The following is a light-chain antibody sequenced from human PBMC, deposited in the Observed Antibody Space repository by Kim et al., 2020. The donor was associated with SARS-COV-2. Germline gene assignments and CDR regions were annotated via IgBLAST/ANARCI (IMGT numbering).Light chain of an antibody. J-gene: IGLJ2*01. Sequence: SVSPGQTATITCSGDKLGEKYTCWYQQKPGQSPVLVIHEDNKRPSGISERFSGSNSGNTATLTISGTQAMDEADYYCQAWDSITVVFGGGTQLTVL. CDR2: EDN. CDR3: QAWDSITVV. CDR1: KLGEKY. V-gene: IGLV3-1*01.